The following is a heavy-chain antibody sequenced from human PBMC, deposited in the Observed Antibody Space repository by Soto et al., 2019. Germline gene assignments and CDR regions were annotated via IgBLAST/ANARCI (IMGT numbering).Heavy chain of an antibody. CDR1: GFTFSDYY. CDR2: IGSSDNII. Sequence: GGSLRLSCAASGFTFSDYYMSWIRQAPGKGLEWVSYIGSSDNIIYYADSVKGRFTISRDNAKNSLYLQMNSLRAEDTAVYYCARDLGYYESSGHFDYWVQGTLVTVSS. CDR3: ARDLGYYESSGHFDY. J-gene: IGHJ4*02. D-gene: IGHD3-22*01. V-gene: IGHV3-11*01.